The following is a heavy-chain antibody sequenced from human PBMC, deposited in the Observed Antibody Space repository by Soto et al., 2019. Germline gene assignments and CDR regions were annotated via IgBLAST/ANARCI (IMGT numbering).Heavy chain of an antibody. CDR2: TYYRSKWYS. CDR1: GDSVSSNSAA. V-gene: IGHV6-1*01. J-gene: IGHJ4*02. D-gene: IGHD2-15*01. Sequence: SQTLSLTCVISGDSVSSNSAAWNWIRQPPSRGLEWLGRTYYRSKWYSDYAVSVKSRITINPDTSKNQFSLQLNSVTPEDAAMYSCARIVGGSSDYWGQGTLVTVSS. CDR3: ARIVGGSSDY.